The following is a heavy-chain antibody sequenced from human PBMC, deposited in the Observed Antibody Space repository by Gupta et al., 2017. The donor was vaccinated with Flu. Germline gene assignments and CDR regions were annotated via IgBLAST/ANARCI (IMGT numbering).Heavy chain of an antibody. CDR2: IRSKFDGGTT. CDR1: GLTFFNAW. CDR3: ATENTFYDSAPYFDS. Sequence: EKYLVESGGGLVAPGGSLRLPCAASGLTFFNAWMTWVRQAPGKGLEWVGRIRSKFDGGTTDFAAPVRGRFSISRYDSKNMLFLQLTGLKTEDTAVYYCATENTFYDSAPYFDSWGQGTLVTVSS. V-gene: IGHV3-15*01. J-gene: IGHJ4*02. D-gene: IGHD2/OR15-2a*01.